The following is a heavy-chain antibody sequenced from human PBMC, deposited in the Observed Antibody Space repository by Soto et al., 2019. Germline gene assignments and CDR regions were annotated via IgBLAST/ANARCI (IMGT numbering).Heavy chain of an antibody. CDR3: ARSRITGSTWTFDY. CDR1: GYSFTNYW. J-gene: IGHJ4*02. D-gene: IGHD1-20*01. CDR2: IYPGDSDT. V-gene: IGHV5-51*01. Sequence: GESLKISCKGSGYSFTNYWIGWVRQMPGKGLEWMGIIYPGDSDTRYSPSFQGQVTISADKSIDTVYLQWSSLKASDSAMYYCARSRITGSTWTFDYWGRETLVTVSS.